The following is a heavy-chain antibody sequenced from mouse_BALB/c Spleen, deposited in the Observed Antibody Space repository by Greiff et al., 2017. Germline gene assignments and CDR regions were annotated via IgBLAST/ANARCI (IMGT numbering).Heavy chain of an antibody. V-gene: IGHV1S29*02. J-gene: IGHJ1*01. CDR2: IYPYNGGT. D-gene: IGHD2-3*01. CDR1: GYTFTDYN. CDR3: ARDDNWYFDV. Sequence: VQLQQSGPELVKPGASVKISCKASGYTFTDYNMHWVKQSHGKSLEWIGYIYPYNGGTGYNQKFKSKATLTVDNSSSTAYMELRSLTSEDSAVYYCARDDNWYFDVWGAGTTVTVSS.